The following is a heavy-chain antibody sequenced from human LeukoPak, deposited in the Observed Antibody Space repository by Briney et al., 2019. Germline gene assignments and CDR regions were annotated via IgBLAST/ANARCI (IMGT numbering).Heavy chain of an antibody. CDR1: GYTFTSYY. Sequence: ASVKVSCKASGYTFTSYYMHWVRQAPGQGLEWMGIINPRGGSTSYAQKFQGRVTMTRDTSTSTVYMELSSLRSEDTAVYYCARELQYFDWLLPNYYYYGMDVWGQGTTVTVSS. J-gene: IGHJ6*02. CDR3: ARELQYFDWLLPNYYYYGMDV. V-gene: IGHV1-46*01. D-gene: IGHD3-9*01. CDR2: INPRGGST.